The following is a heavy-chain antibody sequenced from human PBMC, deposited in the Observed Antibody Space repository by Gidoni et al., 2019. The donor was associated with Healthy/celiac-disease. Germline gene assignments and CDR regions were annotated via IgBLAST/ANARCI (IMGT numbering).Heavy chain of an antibody. Sequence: QVQLVESGGGVVQPGRSLSLHCAASGFTFSSYAMHWVRQAPGKGLEWVAVISYDGSNKYYADSVKGRFTISRDNSKNTLYLQMNSLRAEDTAVYYCARDPPTYSGSYYYYYGMDVWGQGTTVTVSS. CDR1: GFTFSSYA. CDR2: ISYDGSNK. J-gene: IGHJ6*02. D-gene: IGHD1-26*01. V-gene: IGHV3-30-3*01. CDR3: ARDPPTYSGSYYYYYGMDV.